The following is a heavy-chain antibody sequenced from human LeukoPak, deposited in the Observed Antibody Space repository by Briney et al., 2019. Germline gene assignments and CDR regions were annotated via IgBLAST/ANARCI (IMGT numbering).Heavy chain of an antibody. CDR1: GFTFSSYS. V-gene: IGHV3-21*01. J-gene: IGHJ3*02. CDR3: ARDAVGLFMGAFDI. Sequence: GGSLRLSCAASGFTFSSYSMNWVRQAPGKGLEWVSSISSSSSYKYYADSVKGRFTISRDNAKNSLYLQMNSLGAEDTAVYYCARDAVGLFMGAFDIWGQGTMVTVSS. D-gene: IGHD3-22*01. CDR2: ISSSSSYK.